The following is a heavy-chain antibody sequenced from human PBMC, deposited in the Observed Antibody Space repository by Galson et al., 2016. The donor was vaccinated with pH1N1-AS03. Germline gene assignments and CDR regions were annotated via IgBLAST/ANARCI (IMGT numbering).Heavy chain of an antibody. CDR3: AKSPGYCSAGSCSDQGYFDY. D-gene: IGHD2-15*01. J-gene: IGHJ4*02. V-gene: IGHV3-9*01. CDR2: ISWNGGTI. CDR1: GFTFDDYA. Sequence: SLRLSCAGSGFTFDDYAMHWVRQAPGKGLEWVSGISWNGGTIGYTDSVKGRFTISRDNAKNSLYLQMNSLRAEDTALYYCAKSPGYCSAGSCSDQGYFDYWGQGTLVTVSS.